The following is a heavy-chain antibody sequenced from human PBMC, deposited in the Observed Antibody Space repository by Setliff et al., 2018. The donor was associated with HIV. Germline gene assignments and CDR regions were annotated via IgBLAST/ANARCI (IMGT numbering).Heavy chain of an antibody. J-gene: IGHJ1*01. CDR3: ASRGIVVVTMSVPDEFFVH. CDR2: IYYSGTT. Sequence: ASETLSLTCSVSGGSINSDNYYWGWIRQAPGKGLEWIGSIYYSGTTYYNPSLRGRVTISVDRSRNQFSLTLNSVTAADTATYYCASRGIVVVTMSVPDEFFVHWGHGTLVTVSS. V-gene: IGHV4-39*01. CDR1: GGSINSDNYY. D-gene: IGHD2-21*02.